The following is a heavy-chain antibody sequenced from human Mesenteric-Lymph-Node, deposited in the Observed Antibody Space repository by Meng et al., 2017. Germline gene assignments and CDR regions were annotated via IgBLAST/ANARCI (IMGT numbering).Heavy chain of an antibody. CDR2: ISSSSSYI. V-gene: IGHV3-21*01. D-gene: IGHD4-11*01. CDR3: ARDLFGVYGNYVLDY. J-gene: IGHJ4*02. Sequence: GESLKISCAASGFTFSSYSMNWVRQAPGKGLEWVSSISSSSSYIYYADSVKGRFTISRDNAKNSLYLQMNSLRAEDTAVYYCARDLFGVYGNYVLDYWGQGTLVTVSS. CDR1: GFTFSSYS.